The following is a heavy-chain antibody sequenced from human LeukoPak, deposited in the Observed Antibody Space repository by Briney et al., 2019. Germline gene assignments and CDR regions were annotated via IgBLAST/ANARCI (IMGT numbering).Heavy chain of an antibody. V-gene: IGHV3-48*02. Sequence: GGSLRLSCAVARSTFSSYSTNWVRPAPGKGLEWVSYISSNSSTIYYADSVKGRFPISRDNAKNSLYLQMNSLRDEDTAVYYCARDPYYYDSENWFDPWGQGSLVTVSS. J-gene: IGHJ5*02. CDR1: RSTFSSYS. D-gene: IGHD3-22*01. CDR3: ARDPYYYDSENWFDP. CDR2: ISSNSSTI.